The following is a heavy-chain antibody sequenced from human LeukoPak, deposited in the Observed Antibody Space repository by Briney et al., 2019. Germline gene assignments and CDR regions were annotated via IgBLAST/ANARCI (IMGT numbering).Heavy chain of an antibody. CDR3: ARTLEQQLVPFDY. D-gene: IGHD6-13*01. Sequence: SETLSLTCGFSGGSFSGYYWTWIRQPPGKGLEWIGEINHSGSTNYNPSLKSRVTISVDTSKNQFSLKLSSVTAADTAVYYCARTLEQQLVPFDYWGQGTLVTVSS. V-gene: IGHV4-34*01. CDR2: INHSGST. CDR1: GGSFSGYY. J-gene: IGHJ4*02.